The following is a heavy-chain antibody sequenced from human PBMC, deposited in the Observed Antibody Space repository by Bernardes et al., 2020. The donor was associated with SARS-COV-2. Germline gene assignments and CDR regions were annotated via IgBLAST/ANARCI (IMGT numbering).Heavy chain of an antibody. CDR2: VNSDGSVT. Sequence: GSLRLSCAASGFIFSNFWMHWVRQVPGKGLVWVSGVNSDGSVTTYADSVKGRFTISRDNAKNSLDLQMDSLGAEDTAVYYCARGDSTTRITIFGVVHYFDYWGQGTLVTVSS. CDR3: ARGDSTTRITIFGVVHYFDY. J-gene: IGHJ4*02. D-gene: IGHD3-3*01. V-gene: IGHV3-74*01. CDR1: GFIFSNFW.